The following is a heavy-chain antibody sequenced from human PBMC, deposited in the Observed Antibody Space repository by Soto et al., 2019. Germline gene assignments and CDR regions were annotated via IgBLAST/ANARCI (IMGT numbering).Heavy chain of an antibody. CDR3: AKVPYYDFWSGYKAPYYYMDV. Sequence: GGSLRLSCAASGFTFSSYVMSWVRQAPGKGLEWVSTISGSGASIYDADSVKGRFTISRDNSKNTVYLQMNSLRAEDTAVYYCAKVPYYDFWSGYKAPYYYMDVWGKGTTVTVSS. J-gene: IGHJ6*03. V-gene: IGHV3-23*01. CDR1: GFTFSSYV. D-gene: IGHD3-3*01. CDR2: ISGSGASI.